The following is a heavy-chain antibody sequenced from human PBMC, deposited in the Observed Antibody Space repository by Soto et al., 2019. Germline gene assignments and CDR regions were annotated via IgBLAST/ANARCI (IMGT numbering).Heavy chain of an antibody. CDR3: ARDYYGSGGERTNYYYYGMDV. CDR1: GGSFSGYY. J-gene: IGHJ6*02. V-gene: IGHV4-34*01. Sequence: QVQLQQWGAGLLKPSETLSLTCAVYGGSFSGYYWSWIRQPPGKGLEWIGEINHSGSTNYNPSLKSRVTISVDTSKNQFSLKLSSVTAADTAVYYCARDYYGSGGERTNYYYYGMDVWGQGTTVTVSS. D-gene: IGHD3-10*01. CDR2: INHSGST.